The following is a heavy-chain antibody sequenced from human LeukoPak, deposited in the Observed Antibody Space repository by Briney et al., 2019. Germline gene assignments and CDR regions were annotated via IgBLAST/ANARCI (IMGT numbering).Heavy chain of an antibody. CDR2: INPNSGGT. V-gene: IGHV1-2*06. Sequence: ASVKVSCKASGGTFSSYAISWVRQAPGQGLEWMGRINPNSGGTNYAQKFQGRVTMTRGTSISTAYMELSRLRSGDTAVYYCAREPYYYGSGSTVYYYYGMDVWGQGTTVTVSS. D-gene: IGHD3-10*01. CDR3: AREPYYYGSGSTVYYYYGMDV. CDR1: GGTFSSYA. J-gene: IGHJ6*02.